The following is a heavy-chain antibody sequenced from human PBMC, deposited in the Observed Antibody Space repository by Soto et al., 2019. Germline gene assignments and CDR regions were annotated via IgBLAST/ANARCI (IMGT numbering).Heavy chain of an antibody. V-gene: IGHV3-30*04. CDR1: GFTFSRYS. Sequence: GGSLRLSCAASGFTFSRYSIHWVRQAPGKGLEWVAAMSYNENNKYYADSVKGRFTISRDNSKSTVFLQMNSLGAEDSVVYYCARIDRELRELLNVFDIWGQGTMVTVSS. D-gene: IGHD1-7*01. CDR2: MSYNENNK. J-gene: IGHJ3*02. CDR3: ARIDRELRELLNVFDI.